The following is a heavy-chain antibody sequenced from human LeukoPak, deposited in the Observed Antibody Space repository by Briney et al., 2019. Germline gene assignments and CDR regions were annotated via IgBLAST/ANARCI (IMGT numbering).Heavy chain of an antibody. CDR3: AALRGSSGRAYFDY. V-gene: IGHV4-59*01. CDR1: GGSISSYY. J-gene: IGHJ4*02. D-gene: IGHD6-19*01. Sequence: SETLSLTCTVSGGSISSYYWSWIRQPPGKGLEWIGYIYYSGSTNYNPSLKSRVTISVDTSKNQFSLKLSSVTAADTAVYYCAALRGSSGRAYFDYWGQGTLVTVSS. CDR2: IYYSGST.